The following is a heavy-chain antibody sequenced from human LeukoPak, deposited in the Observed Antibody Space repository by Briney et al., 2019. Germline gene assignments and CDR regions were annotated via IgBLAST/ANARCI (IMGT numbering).Heavy chain of an antibody. CDR1: GFPFSTYG. V-gene: IGHV3-23*01. CDR3: TKRITATAPFDS. J-gene: IGHJ4*02. Sequence: WGVLRLSCAASGFPFSTYGISWVRQAPGKGLEWVSAITGGGDFAKYADSVRGRFTISRDNSKNTVYLQMNSLTVEDTALYYCTKRITATAPFDSWGQGALVIVSS. D-gene: IGHD4-17*01. CDR2: ITGGGDFA.